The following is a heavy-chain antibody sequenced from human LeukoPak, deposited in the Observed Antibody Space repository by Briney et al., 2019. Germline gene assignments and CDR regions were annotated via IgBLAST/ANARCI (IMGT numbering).Heavy chain of an antibody. CDR3: ARTVSYYDFWSGYKASYYYYYMDV. J-gene: IGHJ6*03. CDR2: IYYDGST. Sequence: PSDTLSLTCAVSGYSISSSNWWGWIRQPPGKGLEWIGYIYYDGSTYYNPSLKSRVTMSVDTSKNQFSLKLSSVTAADTAVYYCARTVSYYDFWSGYKASYYYYYMDVWGKGTTVTVSS. CDR1: GYSISSSNW. V-gene: IGHV4-28*01. D-gene: IGHD3-3*01.